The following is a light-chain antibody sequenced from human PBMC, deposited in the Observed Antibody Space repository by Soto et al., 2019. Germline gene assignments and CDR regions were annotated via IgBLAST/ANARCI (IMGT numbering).Light chain of an antibody. Sequence: DIQMTQSPSSVSASVGDRVTITCRASQGINNWLSWYQEKPGKAPKLLIYAASNLQSGVPSRFSGSGSGTDFTLTISSVQPEDFATYYCQQANSFPYTFGQGTKLEIK. CDR1: QGINNW. CDR2: AAS. V-gene: IGKV1-12*01. J-gene: IGKJ2*01. CDR3: QQANSFPYT.